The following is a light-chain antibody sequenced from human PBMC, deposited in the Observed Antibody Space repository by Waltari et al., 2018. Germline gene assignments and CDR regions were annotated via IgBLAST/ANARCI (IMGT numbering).Light chain of an antibody. CDR2: DKD. CDR3: HSRDASGVGGS. J-gene: IGLJ2*01. Sequence: SSELTQDPAVSVAMGQTVRITCQGESPRTYYARWYQQRPGQAPILVIYDKDTRPSGVPDRFSGSSSHNTASLTITGAQAEDEASYYCHSRDASGVGGSFGGGTKLTVL. V-gene: IGLV3-19*01. CDR1: SPRTYY.